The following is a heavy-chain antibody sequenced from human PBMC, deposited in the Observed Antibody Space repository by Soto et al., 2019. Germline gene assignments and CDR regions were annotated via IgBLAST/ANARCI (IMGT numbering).Heavy chain of an antibody. D-gene: IGHD3-10*01. V-gene: IGHV4-30-2*01. CDR1: GVSISSGDYS. Sequence: QLQLQESGSGLVKPSQTLSLTCAVSGVSISSGDYSWSWIRQPPGKGLEWIGYIYLSGRTIYNPSLKSRVTMAIDRSKHQFSLKLNSVTAADTAVYYCVSDYGSGSYRFDYWGQGILVTVSS. CDR3: VSDYGSGSYRFDY. CDR2: IYLSGRT. J-gene: IGHJ4*02.